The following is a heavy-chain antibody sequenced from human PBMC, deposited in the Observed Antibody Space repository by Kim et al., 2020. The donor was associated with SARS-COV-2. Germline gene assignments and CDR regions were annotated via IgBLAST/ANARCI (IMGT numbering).Heavy chain of an antibody. D-gene: IGHD3-22*01. J-gene: IGHJ5*02. CDR1: GFTFSSYA. V-gene: IGHV3-23*01. CDR3: AKVPYVVIVTGWFDP. CDR2: ISGSGGST. Sequence: GGSLRLSCAASGFTFSSYAMSWVRQAPGKGLEWVSAISGSGGSTYYADSVKGRFTISRDNSKNTLYLQMNSLRAEDTAVYYCAKVPYVVIVTGWFDPWGQGTLVTVSS.